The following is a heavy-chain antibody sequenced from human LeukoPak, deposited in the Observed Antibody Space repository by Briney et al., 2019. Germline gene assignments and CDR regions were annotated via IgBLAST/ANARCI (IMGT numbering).Heavy chain of an antibody. CDR2: VSGSGGRT. J-gene: IGHJ4*02. CDR1: GFTFNSYA. Sequence: GGSLRLSCAASGFTFNSYAMSWVRQAPGKGLEWVSAVSGSGGRTYYADSVKGRFTISRDNSKNKLYLQMNSLRAEDTAVYYCAKDSDQERGSVDYWGQGTLVTVSS. CDR3: AKDSDQERGSVDY. V-gene: IGHV3-23*01. D-gene: IGHD3-10*01.